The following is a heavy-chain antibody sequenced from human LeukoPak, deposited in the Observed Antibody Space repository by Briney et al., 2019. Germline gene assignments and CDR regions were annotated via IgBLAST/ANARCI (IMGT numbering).Heavy chain of an antibody. Sequence: GGSLRLSCAASGFTFSSYAMHWVRQAPGKGLEWVAVISYDGSNKYYADSVKGRFTVSRDNSKNTLYLQMNSLRAEDTAVYYCAKTRPIAAAGPFDYWGQGTLVTVSS. J-gene: IGHJ4*02. CDR3: AKTRPIAAAGPFDY. D-gene: IGHD6-13*01. CDR1: GFTFSSYA. V-gene: IGHV3-30-3*02. CDR2: ISYDGSNK.